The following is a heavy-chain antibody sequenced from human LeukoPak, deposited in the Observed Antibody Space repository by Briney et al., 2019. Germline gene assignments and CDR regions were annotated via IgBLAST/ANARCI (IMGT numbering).Heavy chain of an antibody. D-gene: IGHD3-22*01. V-gene: IGHV4-4*07. CDR2: IYTSGST. CDR1: GGSISSYY. Sequence: SETLSLTCTVSGGSISSYYWSWIRQPAGKGLEWIGRIYTSGSTNYNPSLKSRVTMSVDTSKNQFSLKLSSVTAADTAVYYCASGSPSEYYYDSSGFSEPFRYWGQGTLVTISS. CDR3: ASGSPSEYYYDSSGFSEPFRY. J-gene: IGHJ4*02.